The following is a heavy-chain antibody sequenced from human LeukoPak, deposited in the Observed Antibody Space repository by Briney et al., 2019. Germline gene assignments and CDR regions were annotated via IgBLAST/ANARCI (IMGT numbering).Heavy chain of an antibody. Sequence: SKTLSLTCTVSGGSISSSSYYWGWIRQPPGKGLEWIGSIYYSGSTYYNPSLKSRVTISVDTSKNQFSLKLSSVTAADTAVYYCARQGVTATKPPFDYWGQGTLVTVSS. D-gene: IGHD2-21*02. V-gene: IGHV4-39*01. J-gene: IGHJ4*02. CDR3: ARQGVTATKPPFDY. CDR1: GGSISSSSYY. CDR2: IYYSGST.